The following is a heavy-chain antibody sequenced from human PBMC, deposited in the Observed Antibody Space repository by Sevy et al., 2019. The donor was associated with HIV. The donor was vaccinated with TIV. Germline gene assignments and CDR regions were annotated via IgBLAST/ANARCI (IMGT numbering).Heavy chain of an antibody. CDR1: GGSISSGGYY. J-gene: IGHJ6*02. CDR2: IYYSGST. V-gene: IGHV4-31*03. D-gene: IGHD3-10*01. CDR3: ARRALTMGRGEWVADGMDV. Sequence: SETLSLTCTVSGGSISSGGYYWSWIRQHPGKGLEWIGYIYYSGSTYYNPSLKSRVTISVDTSKNQFSLKLSSVTAADTAVYYCARRALTMGRGEWVADGMDVWGQGTTVTVSS.